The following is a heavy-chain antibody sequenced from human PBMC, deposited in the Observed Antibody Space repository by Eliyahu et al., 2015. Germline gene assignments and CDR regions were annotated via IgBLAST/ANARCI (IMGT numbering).Heavy chain of an antibody. Sequence: EVQLVESGGGLVQPGRSLRLSCAASGFXFDXXAXHWVRQAPGKGLEWVXGISWNSGSIGYADSVKGRFTISRDNAKNSLYLQMNSLRAEDTALYYCAKIDRGRIAAAGDFDYWGQGTLVTVSS. CDR2: ISWNSGSI. D-gene: IGHD6-13*01. V-gene: IGHV3-9*01. CDR1: GFXFDXXA. CDR3: AKIDRGRIAAAGDFDY. J-gene: IGHJ4*02.